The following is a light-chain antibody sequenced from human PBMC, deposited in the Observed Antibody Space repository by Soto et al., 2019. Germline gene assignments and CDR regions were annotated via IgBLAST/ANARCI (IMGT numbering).Light chain of an antibody. J-gene: IGKJ4*01. Sequence: DTQLTQSPSFLSASAGDRFTMXXRASQDVSRCVGWYQQKPGTAPKXVISAASTLNSGVPSRFSGSGSGTDFTLTISSLQPEDFATYYCQQLCTYPLTFGGGTKVDIK. V-gene: IGKV1-9*01. CDR2: AAS. CDR1: QDVSRC. CDR3: QQLCTYPLT.